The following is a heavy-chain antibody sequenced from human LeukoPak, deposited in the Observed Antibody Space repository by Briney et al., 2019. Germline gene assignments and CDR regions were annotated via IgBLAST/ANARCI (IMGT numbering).Heavy chain of an antibody. V-gene: IGHV5-51*01. Sequence: GESPKISCKGFGYSFTNHWIGWVRQMPGKGLEWMGIIHPSDSDTRYSPSFQGQVTISADRSVSTAYLQWSSLKASDSAMYYCARGITAAAVTKFDYWGQGTLVTVSS. J-gene: IGHJ4*02. CDR3: ARGITAAAVTKFDY. CDR2: IHPSDSDT. CDR1: GYSFTNHW. D-gene: IGHD6-13*01.